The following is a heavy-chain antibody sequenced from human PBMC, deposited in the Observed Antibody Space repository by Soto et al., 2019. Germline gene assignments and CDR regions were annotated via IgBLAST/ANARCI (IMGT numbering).Heavy chain of an antibody. CDR2: IYYAGRT. Sequence: QLQESGPGLVKASETLSLTCTVSGGSISSTDHYWGWIRQPPGKGLEWLGSIYYAGRTFHNPPLKRRATISVDTSMNQFSLRLSSVTASDTAVYYCARLVFHCLRGSCDDYNFYGLDVWGQGTTVTVSS. CDR3: ARLVFHCLRGSCDDYNFYGLDV. D-gene: IGHD2-15*01. V-gene: IGHV4-39*01. CDR1: GGSISSTDHY. J-gene: IGHJ6*02.